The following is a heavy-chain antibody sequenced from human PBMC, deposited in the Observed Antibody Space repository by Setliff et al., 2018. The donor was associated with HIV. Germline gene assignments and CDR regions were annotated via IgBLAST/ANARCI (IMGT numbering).Heavy chain of an antibody. D-gene: IGHD6-19*01. Sequence: PGGSLRLSCAASGFTFSSYAMHWVRQAPSKGLEWVAVISYDESNKYYADSVKGRFTISRDNSKNTLYLQMNSLRAEDTAVYFAVAGTGRGLGYFDYWGQGTLVTVSS. V-gene: IGHV3-30-3*01. CDR2: ISYDESNK. CDR3: VAGTGRGLGYFDY. J-gene: IGHJ4*02. CDR1: GFTFSSYA.